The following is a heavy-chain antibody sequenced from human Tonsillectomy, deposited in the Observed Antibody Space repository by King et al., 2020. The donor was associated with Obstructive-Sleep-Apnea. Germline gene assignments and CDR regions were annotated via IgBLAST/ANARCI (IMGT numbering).Heavy chain of an antibody. J-gene: IGHJ4*02. CDR3: AKEGGSSWPFDY. V-gene: IGHV3-74*01. D-gene: IGHD6-13*01. CDR2: MNSDGSST. Sequence: VQLVESGGGLVQPGGSLRLSCAASGFTFSSYWMHWVRQAPGKGLVWVSRMNSDGSSTSYADSVKGRFTISRDNAKNTLYLQMNNLRAEDTAVDYCAKEGGSSWPFDYWGQGTLVTVSS. CDR1: GFTFSSYW.